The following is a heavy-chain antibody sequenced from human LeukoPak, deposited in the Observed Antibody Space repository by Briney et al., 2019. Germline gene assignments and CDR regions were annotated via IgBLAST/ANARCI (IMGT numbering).Heavy chain of an antibody. CDR1: GGSFSGYY. CDR3: ARVGVVGAPTGDFDY. CDR2: INHSGST. Sequence: SETLSLTCAVYGGSFSGYYWSWIRQPPGKGLEWIGEINHSGSTNYNPSLKSRVTISVDTSKNQFSLKLSSVTAADTAVYYCARVGVVGAPTGDFDYLGQGTLVTVSS. D-gene: IGHD1-26*01. V-gene: IGHV4-34*01. J-gene: IGHJ4*02.